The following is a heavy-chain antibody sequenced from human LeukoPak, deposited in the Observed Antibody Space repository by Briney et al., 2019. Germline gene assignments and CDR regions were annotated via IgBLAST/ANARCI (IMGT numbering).Heavy chain of an antibody. V-gene: IGHV3-23*01. D-gene: IGHD6-19*01. J-gene: IGHJ6*02. Sequence: QPGGSLRLSCAASGFTFSSYAMTWVRQAPGKGLEWVSVISSGSGVTTFYADSVKGRFTISRDNSKNTLYLQMNSLRPEDTAVYYCAKVASSGRRYYYYSMDVWGQGTTVTVSS. CDR1: GFTFSSYA. CDR3: AKVASSGRRYYYYSMDV. CDR2: ISSGSGVTT.